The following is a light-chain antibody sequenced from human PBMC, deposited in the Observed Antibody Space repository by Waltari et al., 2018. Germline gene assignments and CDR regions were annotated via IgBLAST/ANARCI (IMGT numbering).Light chain of an antibody. Sequence: DIVMIQSPDSLAVSLGERATINCKSSQSVLDSSNNKNSLAWYQQKSGQPPKLLISWASTRESGVPDRFSGSGSGTDFTLTISSLQAEDVAVYYCQQYYNIPTFGPGTKVEIK. CDR3: QQYYNIPT. CDR2: WAS. V-gene: IGKV4-1*01. J-gene: IGKJ3*01. CDR1: QSVLDSSNNKNS.